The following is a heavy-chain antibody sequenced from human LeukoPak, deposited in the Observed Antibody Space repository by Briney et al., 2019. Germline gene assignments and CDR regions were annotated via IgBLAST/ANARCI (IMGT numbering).Heavy chain of an antibody. CDR2: IYTSGST. V-gene: IGHV4-61*02. CDR3: ARGNRSGWTQTSNWFDP. Sequence: PSETLSLTCTVSGGSISSGSYYWSWIRQPAGKGLEWIGRIYTSGSTNYNPSLKSRVTISVDTSKNQFSLKLSSVTAADTAVYYCARGNRSGWTQTSNWFDPWGQGTLVTVSS. J-gene: IGHJ5*02. D-gene: IGHD6-19*01. CDR1: GGSISSGSYY.